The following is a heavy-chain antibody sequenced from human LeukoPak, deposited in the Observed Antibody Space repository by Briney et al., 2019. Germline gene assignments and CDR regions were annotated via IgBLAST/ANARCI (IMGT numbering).Heavy chain of an antibody. CDR3: AREIRYSSSWYSVAGYYFDC. CDR2: IKQDGSEK. J-gene: IGHJ4*02. D-gene: IGHD6-13*01. CDR1: GFTFSSYW. V-gene: IGHV3-7*01. Sequence: GGSLRLSCAASGFTFSSYWMSWVRQGPGKGLEWVANIKQDGSEKYYVDSVKGRFTNSSDNAKNSLYMQLHSLRVEDTAVYYCAREIRYSSSWYSVAGYYFDCWGQGTLVTVSS.